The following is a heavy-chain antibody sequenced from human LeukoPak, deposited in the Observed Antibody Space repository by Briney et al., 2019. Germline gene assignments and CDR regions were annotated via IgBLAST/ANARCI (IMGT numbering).Heavy chain of an antibody. V-gene: IGHV4-59*12. D-gene: IGHD3-3*01. CDR1: GGSISSYY. Sequence: PSETLSLTCTVSGGSISSYYWSWIRQPPGKGLEWIGYIYYSGSTNYNPSLKSRVTISVDTSKNQFSLKLSSVTAADTAVYYCAREVTTIFGVVIYYYGMDVWGQGTTVTVSS. J-gene: IGHJ6*02. CDR2: IYYSGST. CDR3: AREVTTIFGVVIYYYGMDV.